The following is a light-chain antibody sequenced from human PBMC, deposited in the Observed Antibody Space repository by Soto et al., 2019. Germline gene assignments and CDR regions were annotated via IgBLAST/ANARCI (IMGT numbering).Light chain of an antibody. V-gene: IGKV3-20*01. CDR2: GAS. Sequence: EIVLTQSPGTLSLSPGERVTLSCRASQSVSNSHLAWHQQKPGQAPRLLIYGASSRATGTPDRFSGSGSGTDFTLTISRLEPEDSAVYYCQQYGSSPYTFGQGTKLEIK. CDR3: QQYGSSPYT. J-gene: IGKJ2*01. CDR1: QSVSNSH.